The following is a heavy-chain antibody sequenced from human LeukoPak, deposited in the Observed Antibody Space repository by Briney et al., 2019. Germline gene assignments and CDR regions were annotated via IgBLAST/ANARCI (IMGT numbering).Heavy chain of an antibody. CDR2: INHSGST. J-gene: IGHJ3*02. CDR3: ARRRITFGGVLYAFDI. CDR1: GGSFSGYY. V-gene: IGHV4-34*01. Sequence: SETLSLTCAVYGGSFSGYYWSWIRQPPGKGLEWIGEINHSGSTNYNPSLKSRVTISVDTSKNQFSLKLSSVTAADTAVYYCARRRITFGGVLYAFDIWGQGTMVTVSS. D-gene: IGHD3-16*01.